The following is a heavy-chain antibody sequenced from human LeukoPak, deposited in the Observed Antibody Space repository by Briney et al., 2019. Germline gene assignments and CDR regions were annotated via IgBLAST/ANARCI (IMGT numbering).Heavy chain of an antibody. CDR3: AKPLVYCSGGSCYSGEFDY. V-gene: IGHV3-30*02. D-gene: IGHD2-15*01. J-gene: IGHJ4*02. CDR2: IRNDGNNK. Sequence: GGSLRLSCAASGFTFSSYGMHWVRQAPGKGLEWVTFIRNDGNNKYYADSVKGRFTISRDNSKNTLFLQMNSLRAEDTAVYYCAKPLVYCSGGSCYSGEFDYWGQGTLVTVSS. CDR1: GFTFSSYG.